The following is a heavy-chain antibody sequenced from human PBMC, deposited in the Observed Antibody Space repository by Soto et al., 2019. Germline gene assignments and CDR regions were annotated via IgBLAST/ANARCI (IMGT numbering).Heavy chain of an antibody. J-gene: IGHJ4*02. CDR1: GGSISSSSYY. CDR3: ASGSLTHFDY. CDR2: IYYSGST. V-gene: IGHV4-39*01. Sequence: SETLSLTCTVSGGSISSSSYYWGWIRQPPGKGLEWIGSIYYSGSTYYNPSLKSRVTISVDTSKNQFSLKLSSVTAADTAVYYCASGSLTHFDYWGQGTLVTVSS. D-gene: IGHD1-26*01.